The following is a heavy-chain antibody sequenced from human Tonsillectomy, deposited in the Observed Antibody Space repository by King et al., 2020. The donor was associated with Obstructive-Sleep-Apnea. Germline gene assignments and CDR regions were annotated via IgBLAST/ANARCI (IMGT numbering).Heavy chain of an antibody. D-gene: IGHD5-12*01. Sequence: VQLVESGGGVVQPGRSLRLSCAASGFTFSSYGMHWVRQAPAKGLEWVVGISYDGSNKYYADSVKGRFTISRDNSKNTLYLQMNSLRAEDTAVYYCAKDRRYSGYDWEFDYWGQGTLVTVSS. J-gene: IGHJ4*02. CDR2: ISYDGSNK. CDR3: AKDRRYSGYDWEFDY. V-gene: IGHV3-30*18. CDR1: GFTFSSYG.